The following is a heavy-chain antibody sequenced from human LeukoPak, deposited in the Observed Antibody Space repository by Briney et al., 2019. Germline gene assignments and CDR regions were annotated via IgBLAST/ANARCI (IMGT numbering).Heavy chain of an antibody. CDR2: ISGSGGST. CDR3: EGGRDFDY. V-gene: IGHV3-23*01. J-gene: IGHJ4*02. D-gene: IGHD3-16*01. CDR1: GFTLSSYA. Sequence: GGSLRLSCAASGFTLSSYAMSWVRQAPGKGLEWVSAISGSGGSTYYAASVKGRFTISRDNSKNTLYLQMNSLRAEDTAVYYCEGGRDFDYWGQGTLVTASS.